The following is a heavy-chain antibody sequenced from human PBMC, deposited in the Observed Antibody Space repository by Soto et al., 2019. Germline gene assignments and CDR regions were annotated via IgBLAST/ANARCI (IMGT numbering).Heavy chain of an antibody. D-gene: IGHD6-19*01. Sequence: HPGGSLRLSCVASGFTFSSFWMTWVRQAPGKGLEWVANIKQDGSEKYYVDSVKGRFTISRDNAKNSLHLQMNSLRAEDTAVYYCAGHGGQWLNWFDPWGQGILVTVSS. V-gene: IGHV3-7*01. J-gene: IGHJ5*02. CDR3: AGHGGQWLNWFDP. CDR1: GFTFSSFW. CDR2: IKQDGSEK.